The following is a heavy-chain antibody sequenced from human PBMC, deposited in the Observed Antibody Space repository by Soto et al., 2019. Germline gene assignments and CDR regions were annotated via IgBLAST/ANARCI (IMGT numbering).Heavy chain of an antibody. J-gene: IGHJ5*02. CDR1: GYTFISYG. CDR2: IYPYNGDT. V-gene: IGHV1-18*01. Sequence: QVQLVQSGAEVKKPGASVMVSCKASGYTFISYGLSWVRQAPGQGLEWMGWIYPYNGDTNYAQKLQGRVTLTTDTSTSTAYMELRSLRSDDTAMYYCARGSYGDWFDPWGQGTLVTVSS. D-gene: IGHD3-10*01. CDR3: ARGSYGDWFDP.